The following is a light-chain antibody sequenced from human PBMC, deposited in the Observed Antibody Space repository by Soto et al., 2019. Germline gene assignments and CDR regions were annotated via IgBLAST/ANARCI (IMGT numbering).Light chain of an antibody. Sequence: IQMTQSPSTLSASVGDRVTITCRASQSISIWLAWYQQKPGKAPKLLIYKSSSLESELPSRFSGIGSGSEFTLTINSLQPDHSATYYCQQYNSDSTFGQGTKVEIK. CDR1: QSISIW. V-gene: IGKV1-5*03. CDR2: KSS. J-gene: IGKJ1*01. CDR3: QQYNSDST.